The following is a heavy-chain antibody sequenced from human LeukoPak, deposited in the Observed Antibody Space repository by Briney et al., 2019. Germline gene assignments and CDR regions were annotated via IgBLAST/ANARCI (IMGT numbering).Heavy chain of an antibody. CDR2: IYYSGST. J-gene: IGHJ4*02. D-gene: IGHD3-10*01. CDR3: ARDRRNYYGSGSYYPILD. Sequence: SQTLSLTCTVSGGSVSSGDYYWSWIRQPPGKGLEWIGYIYYSGSTYYNPSLKSRVTISVDTSKNQFSLKLSSVTAADTAVYYCARDRRNYYGSGSYYPILDWGQGTLVTVSS. CDR1: GGSVSSGDYY. V-gene: IGHV4-30-4*08.